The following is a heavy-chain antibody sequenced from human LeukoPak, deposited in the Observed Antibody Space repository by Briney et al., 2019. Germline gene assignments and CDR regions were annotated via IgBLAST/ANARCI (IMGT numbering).Heavy chain of an antibody. CDR2: IYSGGST. J-gene: IGHJ4*02. V-gene: IGHV3-53*01. Sequence: GGSLRLSCTVSGFTVSSDSMSWVRQAPGKGLEWVSFIYSGGSTHYSDSVKGRFTISRDNSKNTLYLQMNSLRAEDTAVYYCARDPGSGYEEHFDYWGQGTLVTVSS. D-gene: IGHD5-12*01. CDR1: GFTVSSDS. CDR3: ARDPGSGYEEHFDY.